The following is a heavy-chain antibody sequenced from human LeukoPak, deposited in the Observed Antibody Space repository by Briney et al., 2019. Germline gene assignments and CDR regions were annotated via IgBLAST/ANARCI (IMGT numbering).Heavy chain of an antibody. J-gene: IGHJ4*02. V-gene: IGHV1-69*01. CDR1: GGTFSSYA. CDR3: ARDLIPGYSSSWLYYFDY. Sequence: SVKVSCKASGGTFSSYAISWVRQAPGQGLEWMGGIIPIFGTANYAQKFQGRVTITADESTSTAYMELGSLRSEDTAVYYCARDLIPGYSSSWLYYFDYWGQGTLVTVSS. CDR2: IIPIFGTA. D-gene: IGHD6-13*01.